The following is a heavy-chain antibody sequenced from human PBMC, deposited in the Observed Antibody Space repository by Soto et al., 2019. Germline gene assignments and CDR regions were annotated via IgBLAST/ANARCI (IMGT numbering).Heavy chain of an antibody. D-gene: IGHD3-22*01. CDR3: ARDRGYYDGSGYYPVYGMDV. CDR2: MNPNSGNT. V-gene: IGHV1-8*01. J-gene: IGHJ6*02. Sequence: ASVKVSCKASGYTFTSYDINWVRQATGQGLEWMGWMNPNSGNTGYAQKFQGRVTMTRNTSISTAYMELSRLRSDDTAVYYCARDRGYYDGSGYYPVYGMDVWGQGTTVTVSS. CDR1: GYTFTSYD.